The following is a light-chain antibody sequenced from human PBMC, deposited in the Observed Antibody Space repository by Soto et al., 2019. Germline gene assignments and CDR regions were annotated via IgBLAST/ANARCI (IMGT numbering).Light chain of an antibody. CDR2: GTS. Sequence: EIVLTQSPGTLSLSPGXRAALSCRASQTISSSYLAWYQQRPGQPPRLLIYGTSNRVTGIPDRFRGRGSGTDFTLTISRLEPEDSAVYYCQHYGDSPPFTFGPGTKVDIK. CDR1: QTISSSY. CDR3: QHYGDSPPFT. J-gene: IGKJ3*01. V-gene: IGKV3-20*01.